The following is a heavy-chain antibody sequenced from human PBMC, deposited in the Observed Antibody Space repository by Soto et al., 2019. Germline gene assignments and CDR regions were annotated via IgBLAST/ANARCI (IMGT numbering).Heavy chain of an antibody. CDR3: ARDLSSSWFPGAFDI. D-gene: IGHD6-13*01. CDR1: GFTFSSYS. V-gene: IGHV3-21*01. Sequence: VGSLRLSCAASGFTFSSYSMDWVRQAPGKGLEWVSSISSSSSYIYYADSVKGRFTISRDNAKNSLYLQMNSLRAEDTAVYYCARDLSSSWFPGAFDIWGQGTMVTVS. CDR2: ISSSSSYI. J-gene: IGHJ3*02.